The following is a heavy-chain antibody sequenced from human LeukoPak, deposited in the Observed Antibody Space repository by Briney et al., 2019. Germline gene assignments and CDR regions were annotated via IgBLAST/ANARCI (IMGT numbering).Heavy chain of an antibody. V-gene: IGHV4-39*01. CDR3: AMGSGSYYLIVVEDY. CDR2: IYYSGST. Sequence: SETLSLTCTVSGGSISSYYWGWIRQPPGKGLEWIGSIYYSGSTYYNPSLKSRVTISVDTSKNQFSLKLSSVTAADTAVYYCAMGSGSYYLIVVEDYWGQGTLVTVSS. CDR1: GGSISSYY. J-gene: IGHJ4*02. D-gene: IGHD3-10*01.